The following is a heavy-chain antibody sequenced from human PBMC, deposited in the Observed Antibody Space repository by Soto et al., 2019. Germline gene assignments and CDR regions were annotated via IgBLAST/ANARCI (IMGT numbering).Heavy chain of an antibody. V-gene: IGHV4-30-4*01. CDR2: IYYSGST. CDR1: GGSISSGDYY. D-gene: IGHD2-15*01. Sequence: SETQALTCTVSGGSISSGDYYWSWIRQPPGKGLEWIGYIYYSGSTYYNPSLKSRVTISVDTSKNQFSLKLSSVTAADTAVYYCARVGIVVVVTATYNWFDPWGQGTLVTVSS. CDR3: ARVGIVVVVTATYNWFDP. J-gene: IGHJ5*02.